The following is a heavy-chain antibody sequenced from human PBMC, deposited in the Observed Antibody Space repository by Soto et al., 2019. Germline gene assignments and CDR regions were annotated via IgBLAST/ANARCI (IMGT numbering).Heavy chain of an antibody. CDR1: GFTFANAF. Sequence: EVQLVESGGALVKPGGSLRLSCTASGFTFANAFMHWVRQAPGKGLEWLGRIRTKTYGEAVDYAAPVKGRFTISRVDSQDTMYLHMSSLKTEDTAVYYCTSCRGYCTGLVAYDLWGQGTMVSVAS. CDR2: IRTKTYGEAV. V-gene: IGHV3-15*02. J-gene: IGHJ3*01. CDR3: TSCRGYCTGLVAYDL. D-gene: IGHD2-8*02.